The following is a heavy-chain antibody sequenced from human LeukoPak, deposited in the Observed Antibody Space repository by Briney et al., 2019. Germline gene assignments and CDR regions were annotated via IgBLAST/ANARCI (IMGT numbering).Heavy chain of an antibody. J-gene: IGHJ4*02. CDR3: AKGHVLRYFDWLSSPDY. D-gene: IGHD3-9*01. CDR2: ISWNSGSI. CDR1: GFTFDDYA. V-gene: IGHV3-9*01. Sequence: GGSLRLSCAASGFTFDDYAMHWVRQAPGRGLEWVSGISWNSGSIGYADSVKGRFTISRDNAKNSLYLQMNSLRAEDTALYYCAKGHVLRYFDWLSSPDYWGQGTLVTVSS.